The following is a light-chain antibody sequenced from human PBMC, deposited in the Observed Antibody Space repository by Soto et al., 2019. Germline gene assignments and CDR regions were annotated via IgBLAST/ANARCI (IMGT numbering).Light chain of an antibody. Sequence: DIQMIQSPFSLSVSVGDRVTITCRASQTLGTFLNWYQQKPGQPPKLLIYAASSLQIGVPARFSGSASGTVFTLTISSLHPEDFATYYCQQSFTTPRTFVQGNKLEI. CDR3: QQSFTTPRT. J-gene: IGKJ2*01. CDR1: QTLGTF. CDR2: AAS. V-gene: IGKV1-39*01.